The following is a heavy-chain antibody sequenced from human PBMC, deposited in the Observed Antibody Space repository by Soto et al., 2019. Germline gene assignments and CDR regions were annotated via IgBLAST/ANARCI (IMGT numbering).Heavy chain of an antibody. CDR1: GFTFSSYW. V-gene: IGHV3-7*01. CDR2: IKQDGSEK. D-gene: IGHD3-16*02. Sequence: GGSLRLSCAASGFTFSSYWMSWVGQATGKVLEWVANIKQDGSEKYYVDSVKGRFTISRDNAKNSLYLQMNSLRAEDTAVYYCAREGYDYVWGSYRSDYFDYWGQGT. J-gene: IGHJ4*02. CDR3: AREGYDYVWGSYRSDYFDY.